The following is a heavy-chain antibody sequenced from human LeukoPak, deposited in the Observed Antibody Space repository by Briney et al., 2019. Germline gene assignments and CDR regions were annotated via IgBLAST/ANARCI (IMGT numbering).Heavy chain of an antibody. J-gene: IGHJ3*02. Sequence: SETLSLTCTVSGGSISSSSYYWGWIRQPPGKGLEWIGSIYYSGSTCYNPSLKSRVTISVDTSKNQFSLKLSSVTAADTAVYYCARCSYDSKSRAFDIWGQGTMVTVSS. D-gene: IGHD3-22*01. CDR3: ARCSYDSKSRAFDI. CDR1: GGSISSSSYY. CDR2: IYYSGST. V-gene: IGHV4-39*01.